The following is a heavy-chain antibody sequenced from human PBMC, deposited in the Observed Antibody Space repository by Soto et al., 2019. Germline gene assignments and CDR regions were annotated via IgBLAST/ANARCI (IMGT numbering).Heavy chain of an antibody. D-gene: IGHD5-12*01. V-gene: IGHV1-18*01. J-gene: IGHJ4*02. CDR3: ARARSGYDYGDY. CDR2: IRAYNGNT. CDR1: GYTFTSYG. Sequence: QVQLVQSGAEVKKPGASVKVSCKASGYTFTSYGISWGRQAPGQGLEWMGGIRAYNGNTNYTQKLLGRVTMTTDTSTSTAYMELRSMRSDDTAVYYYARARSGYDYGDYWGQGTLVTVSS.